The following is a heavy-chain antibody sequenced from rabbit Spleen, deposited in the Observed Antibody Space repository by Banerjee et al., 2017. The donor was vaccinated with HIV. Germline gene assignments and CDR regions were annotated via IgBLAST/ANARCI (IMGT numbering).Heavy chain of an antibody. CDR2: IYAAKGST. J-gene: IGHJ4*01. CDR1: GIDFTNYY. Sequence: QEQLVESGGGLVRPEGSLTLSCKASGIDFTNYYITWVRQAPGKGLEWIGIIYAAKGSTDYASWVSGRFTISMTSSTTVDLKLTSLTTADTATYFCARAVGFPGTGYDYFNLWGPGTLVTVS. V-gene: IGHV1S45*01. CDR3: ARAVGFPGTGYDYFNL. D-gene: IGHD8-1*01.